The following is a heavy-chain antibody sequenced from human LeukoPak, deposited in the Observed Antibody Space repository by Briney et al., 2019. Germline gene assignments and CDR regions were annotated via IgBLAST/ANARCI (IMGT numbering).Heavy chain of an antibody. J-gene: IGHJ5*02. V-gene: IGHV3-66*04. CDR2: IYSGGRT. Sequence: GGSLRLSCAASGFTVVSNYMTWVRQTPGTGLEWVSVIYSGGRTYYADSVKGRFTISRDSSKNTVYLQMNTLRAEDTAVYYCARLVTGTTVINSGWFDPWGQGTLVTVSS. D-gene: IGHD4-23*01. CDR3: ARLVTGTTVINSGWFDP. CDR1: GFTVVSNY.